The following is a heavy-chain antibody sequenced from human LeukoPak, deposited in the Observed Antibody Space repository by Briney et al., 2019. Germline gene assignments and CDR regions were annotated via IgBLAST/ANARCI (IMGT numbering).Heavy chain of an antibody. J-gene: IGHJ4*02. CDR3: AKDLTSGYPGHYFDY. CDR1: GFTFDDYA. D-gene: IGHD3-22*01. CDR2: ISWYSGSI. Sequence: GRSLRLSCAASGFTFDDYAMHWVRQAPGKGLEWVSGISWYSGSIGYADSVKGRFTISRDNAKNSLYLQMNSLRAEDTALYYCAKDLTSGYPGHYFDYWGQGTLVTVSS. V-gene: IGHV3-9*01.